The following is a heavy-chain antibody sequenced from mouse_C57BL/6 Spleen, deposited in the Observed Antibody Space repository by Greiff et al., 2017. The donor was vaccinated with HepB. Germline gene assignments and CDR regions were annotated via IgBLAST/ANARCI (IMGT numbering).Heavy chain of an antibody. CDR2: IHPNSGST. J-gene: IGHJ3*01. D-gene: IGHD2-4*01. Sequence: VQLQQPGAELVKPGASVKLSCKASGYTFTSYWMHWVKQRPGQGLEWIGMIHPNSGSTNYNEKLKSKATLTVDKSSSTAYMQLSSLTSEDSAVYYCARGDYEAGFAYWGQGTLVTVSA. CDR1: GYTFTSYW. CDR3: ARGDYEAGFAY. V-gene: IGHV1-64*01.